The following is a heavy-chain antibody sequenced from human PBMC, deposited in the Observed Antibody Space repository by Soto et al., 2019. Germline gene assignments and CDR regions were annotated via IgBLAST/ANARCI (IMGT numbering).Heavy chain of an antibody. CDR2: ISGSGGNT. V-gene: IGHV3-23*01. CDR3: AKDRGTSVTTGEFDY. J-gene: IGHJ4*02. CDR1: GFTFSNYA. Sequence: EVQLLESGGGLVQPGGSLRLSCAASGFTFSNYAMSWVRQPPGKGLEWVSAISGSGGNTYYADSVKGRFTISRDNSKNTLFLQMNSLRAKDTAVYYCAKDRGTSVTTGEFDYWGQGSLVTVSS. D-gene: IGHD1-1*01.